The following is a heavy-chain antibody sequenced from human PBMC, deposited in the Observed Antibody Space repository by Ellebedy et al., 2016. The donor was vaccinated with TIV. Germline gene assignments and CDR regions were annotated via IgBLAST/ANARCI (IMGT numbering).Heavy chain of an antibody. CDR2: IYYSGST. J-gene: IGHJ4*02. CDR1: GGSISSYY. D-gene: IGHD1-26*01. V-gene: IGHV4-59*08. Sequence: MPSETLSLTCTVSGGSISSYYWSWIRQPPGKGLEWIGYIYYSGSTNYNPSLKSRVTISVDTSKNQFSLKLSSVTAPDTAVYYCARGGSYYRPFDYWGQGTLVTVSS. CDR3: ARGGSYYRPFDY.